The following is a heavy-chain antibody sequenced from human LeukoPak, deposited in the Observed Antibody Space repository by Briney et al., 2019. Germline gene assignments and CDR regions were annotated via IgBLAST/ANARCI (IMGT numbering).Heavy chain of an antibody. CDR2: IFSRSESI. J-gene: IGHJ4*02. D-gene: IGHD1-26*01. Sequence: GGSLRLSCAASGFNFGAYTINWVRQAPGKGLEWVSCIFSRSESILYADSVKGRFTISRDNAKNALSLQMNSLRDEDTAVYYCATSGNYYLKYWGQGTLVTVSS. CDR1: GFNFGAYT. CDR3: ATSGNYYLKY. V-gene: IGHV3-21*01.